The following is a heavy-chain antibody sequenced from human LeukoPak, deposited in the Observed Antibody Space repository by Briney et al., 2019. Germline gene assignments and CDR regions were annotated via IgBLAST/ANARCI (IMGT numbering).Heavy chain of an antibody. CDR2: IIPIFGTA. V-gene: IGHV1-69*13. Sequence: SVKVSCKASGGTFSSYAISWVRQAPGQGLEWMGGIIPIFGTANYAQKFQGRVTITADESTSTAYMELSSLRSEDTAVYYCASSYSSGWRFDYWGQRTLVTASS. D-gene: IGHD6-19*01. J-gene: IGHJ4*02. CDR1: GGTFSSYA. CDR3: ASSYSSGWRFDY.